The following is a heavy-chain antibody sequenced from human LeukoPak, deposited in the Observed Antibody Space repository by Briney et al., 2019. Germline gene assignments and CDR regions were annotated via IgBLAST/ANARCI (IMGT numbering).Heavy chain of an antibody. V-gene: IGHV1-8*01. CDR3: ARSDIVATTIGYYYYYMDV. CDR2: MNPNSGNT. CDR1: GYTFTSYD. J-gene: IGHJ6*03. Sequence: ASVKVSCKASGYTFTSYDISWVRQATGQGLEWMGWMNPNSGNTGYAQKFQGRVTMTRDTSTSTVYMELSSLRSEDTAVYYCARSDIVATTIGYYYYYMDVWGKGTTVTISS. D-gene: IGHD5-12*01.